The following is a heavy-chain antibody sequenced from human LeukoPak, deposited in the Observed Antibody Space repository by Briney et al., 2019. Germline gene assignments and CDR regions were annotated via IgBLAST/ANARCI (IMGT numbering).Heavy chain of an antibody. CDR1: GGSISSYY. CDR2: IYYSGST. V-gene: IGHV4-59*08. D-gene: IGHD7-27*01. J-gene: IGHJ4*02. Sequence: SETLSLTCTVSGGSISSYYWSWIRQPPGKGLEWIGYIYYSGSTNYNPSLKSRVTISVDTSKNQFSLKLSSVTAADTAVYYRARLTGESDYFDYWGQGTLVTVSS. CDR3: ARLTGESDYFDY.